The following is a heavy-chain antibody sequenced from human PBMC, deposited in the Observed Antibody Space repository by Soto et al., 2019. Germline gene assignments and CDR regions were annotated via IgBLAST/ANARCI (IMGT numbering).Heavy chain of an antibody. CDR3: AIGIELRYFDWPFEY. V-gene: IGHV1-69*06. J-gene: IGHJ4*02. D-gene: IGHD3-9*01. CDR2: IIPMFGTT. Sequence: QVQLVQSGAEVKKPGSSVKVSCKASGGTFTNYTISWVRQAPGQGLEWMGGIIPMFGTTNHAQKFQGRVTINANKSMTTAHMELSSLRSEDTAVYYCAIGIELRYFDWPFEYWGQGTLVTVSS. CDR1: GGTFTNYT.